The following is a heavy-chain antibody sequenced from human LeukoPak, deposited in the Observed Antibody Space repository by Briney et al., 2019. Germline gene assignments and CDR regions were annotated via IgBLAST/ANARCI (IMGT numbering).Heavy chain of an antibody. CDR2: ISSSSSYI. CDR1: GFTFSSYS. Sequence: GGSLRLSCAASGFTFSSYSMNWVRQAPGKGLEWVSSISSSSSYIYYADSVKGRFTISRDNAKNSLYLQMNSLRAEDTAVYYCARSMVTGNWYFDLWGRGTLVTVSS. D-gene: IGHD5-18*01. CDR3: ARSMVTGNWYFDL. V-gene: IGHV3-21*01. J-gene: IGHJ2*01.